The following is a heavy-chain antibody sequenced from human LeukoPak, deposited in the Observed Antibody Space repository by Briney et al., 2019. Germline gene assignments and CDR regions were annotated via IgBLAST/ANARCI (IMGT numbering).Heavy chain of an antibody. Sequence: ASVKVSCKASGYTFTGYYMHWVRQAPGQGLEWMGRINPNSGGTNYAQKFQGRVTMTRDTSISTAYMEPSRLRSDDTAVYYCARAVPTAKYDSSGYRADYWGQGTLVTVSS. D-gene: IGHD3-22*01. CDR3: ARAVPTAKYDSSGYRADY. CDR2: INPNSGGT. J-gene: IGHJ4*02. CDR1: GYTFTGYY. V-gene: IGHV1-2*06.